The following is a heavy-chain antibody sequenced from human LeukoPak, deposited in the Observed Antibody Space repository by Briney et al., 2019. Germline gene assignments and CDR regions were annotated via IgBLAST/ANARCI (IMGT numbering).Heavy chain of an antibody. CDR2: INHSGST. J-gene: IGHJ4*02. Sequence: SETLSLTCAVYGGSFSGYYGSWIPHPPGKGLEWIGEINHSGSTNYNPSLKSRVTISVDTSKNQFSLKLSSVTAADTAVYYCARARGGIAARPFDYWGQGTLVTVSS. CDR1: GGSFSGYY. D-gene: IGHD6-6*01. CDR3: ARARGGIAARPFDY. V-gene: IGHV4-34*01.